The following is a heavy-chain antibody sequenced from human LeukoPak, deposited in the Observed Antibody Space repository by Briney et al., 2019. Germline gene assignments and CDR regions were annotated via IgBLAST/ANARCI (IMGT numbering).Heavy chain of an antibody. Sequence: GGSLRLSCVASGFTFTTYWMHWVRQAPGKGLVWVSHINSDGSITSYADSVKGRFTISRDNAKNTLYLQMNSLRAEDTAVYYCVRDLGGRSGHWGQGTLVTVSS. CDR3: VRDLGGRSGH. D-gene: IGHD1-26*01. CDR2: INSDGSIT. CDR1: GFTFTTYW. J-gene: IGHJ4*02. V-gene: IGHV3-74*01.